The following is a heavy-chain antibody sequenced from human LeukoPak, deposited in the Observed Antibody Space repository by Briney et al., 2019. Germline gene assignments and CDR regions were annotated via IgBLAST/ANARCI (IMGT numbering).Heavy chain of an antibody. Sequence: GASVKVSCKVSGYTLTELSMHWVRQAPGKGLEWMGGFDPEDGETIYAQKFQGRVTMTEDTSTDTAYMELSSLRSEDTAVYYCARARYCGGDCYYHFDYWGQGTLVTVSS. D-gene: IGHD2-21*02. CDR2: FDPEDGET. CDR1: GYTLTELS. CDR3: ARARYCGGDCYYHFDY. V-gene: IGHV1-24*01. J-gene: IGHJ4*02.